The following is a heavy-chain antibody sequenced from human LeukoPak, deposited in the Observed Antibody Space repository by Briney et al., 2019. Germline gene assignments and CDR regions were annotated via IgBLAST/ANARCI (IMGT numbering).Heavy chain of an antibody. J-gene: IGHJ6*02. CDR3: AKVLWFGEAYYHYGMDI. D-gene: IGHD3-10*01. V-gene: IGHV1-69*04. Sequence: SVKVSCKASGGTLSNYAISWVRQAPGQGLEWMGRIIPILEITNYAQKFQGRVTITADESTTTAYMELSGLMADDTAVYYCAKVLWFGEAYYHYGMDIWGQGTTVTVSS. CDR1: GGTLSNYA. CDR2: IIPILEIT.